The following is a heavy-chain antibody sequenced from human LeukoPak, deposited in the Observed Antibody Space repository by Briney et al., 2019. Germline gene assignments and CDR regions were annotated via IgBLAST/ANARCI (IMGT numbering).Heavy chain of an antibody. D-gene: IGHD2-15*01. J-gene: IGHJ3*02. Sequence: PGGSLRLSCAASGFTVSSKYMSWVRQAPGKGLEWVSVIYTCGTTYYADSVKGRFTISRDNSKNTLYLQMKSLRAEDTALYYCARGGNYVGGGSCYPHHEAFDIWGQGTMVTVSS. CDR2: IYTCGTT. CDR3: ARGGNYVGGGSCYPHHEAFDI. V-gene: IGHV3-66*03. CDR1: GFTVSSKY.